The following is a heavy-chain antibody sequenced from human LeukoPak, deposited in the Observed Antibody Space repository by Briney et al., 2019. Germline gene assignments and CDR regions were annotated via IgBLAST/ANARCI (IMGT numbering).Heavy chain of an antibody. V-gene: IGHV3-30-3*01. CDR1: GFTFSSYA. CDR2: ISYDGSNK. CDR3: ARDFQQLWIFDY. J-gene: IGHJ4*02. D-gene: IGHD6-13*01. Sequence: GGSLRLSCAASGFTFSSYAMPWVRQAPGKGLEGVAVISYDGSNKYYADSVKGRFTISRDNSKNTLYLQMNSLRAEDTAVYYCARDFQQLWIFDYWGQGTLVTVSP.